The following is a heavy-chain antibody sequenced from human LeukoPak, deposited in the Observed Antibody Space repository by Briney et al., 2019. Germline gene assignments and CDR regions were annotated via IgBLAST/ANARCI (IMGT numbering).Heavy chain of an antibody. CDR2: IIGSSGAT. J-gene: IGHJ4*02. D-gene: IGHD5-12*01. CDR3: AKGGYDYVEIGYFDY. Sequence: GSLRLSCSASGFTFSNYAMNWVRQAPGKGLEWVSLIIGSSGATFYADSVKGRFTISSDHSKNTLYLQMNSLRAEDTAVYYCAKGGYDYVEIGYFDYWGQGTLVTVSS. CDR1: GFTFSNYA. V-gene: IGHV3-23*01.